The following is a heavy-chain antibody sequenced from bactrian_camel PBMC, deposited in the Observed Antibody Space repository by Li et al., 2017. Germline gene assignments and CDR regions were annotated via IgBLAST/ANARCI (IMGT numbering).Heavy chain of an antibody. CDR1: GFTVTHVQ. V-gene: IGHV3-2*01. CDR3: AAVRWPAAHYNDYVRFGY. Sequence: VQLVESGGDLVQPGGSLQLTCAASGFTVTHVQMTWVRQAPGKGLEWVSSIYNDGRSTYYADSVKGRFTISQDNAKNTVYLQVNSLKPEDTAMYYSAAVRWPAAHYNDYVRFGYWGHGTQVTVS. CDR2: IYNDGRST. D-gene: IGHD4*01. J-gene: IGHJ6*01.